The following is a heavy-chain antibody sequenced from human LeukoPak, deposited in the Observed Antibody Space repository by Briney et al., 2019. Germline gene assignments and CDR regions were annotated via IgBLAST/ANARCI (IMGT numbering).Heavy chain of an antibody. D-gene: IGHD6-13*01. J-gene: IGHJ5*02. CDR1: GFTFSSYA. CDR3: AKNAAAAGVKWLDP. V-gene: IGHV3-23*01. Sequence: GGSLRLSCVASGFTFSSYAMTWARQAPGKGLEWVSDISGSGGSTGYAGSVKGRFIISRDNSKNTLYLQMNSLRAEDTAVYYCAKNAAAAGVKWLDPWGQGTLVTVSS. CDR2: ISGSGGST.